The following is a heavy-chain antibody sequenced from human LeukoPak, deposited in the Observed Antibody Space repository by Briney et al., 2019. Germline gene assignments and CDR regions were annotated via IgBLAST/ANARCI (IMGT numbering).Heavy chain of an antibody. Sequence: QPGGSLRLSCAATGFTFSTYAMSWVRQAPGKGLEWVSAISPGGTDTYYADSVKGRFTISRDNSKNTLFLQMNSLRVEDTAVYYCAKRGGYETMAAFDYWGQGTLVTVSS. CDR2: ISPGGTDT. CDR3: AKRGGYETMAAFDY. V-gene: IGHV3-23*01. CDR1: GFTFSTYA. D-gene: IGHD3-10*01. J-gene: IGHJ4*02.